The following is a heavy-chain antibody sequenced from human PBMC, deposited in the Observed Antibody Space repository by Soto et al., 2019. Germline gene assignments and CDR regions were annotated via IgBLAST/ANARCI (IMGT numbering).Heavy chain of an antibody. Sequence: PGGSLRLSCAASGFTFSSYAMHWVRQAPGKGLEWVAVISYDGSNKYYADSVKGRFTISRDNSKNTLYLQVNSLRAEDTAVYYCARGIGRPRGYYYYGMDVWGQGPTVTVSS. CDR2: ISYDGSNK. CDR3: ARGIGRPRGYYYYGMDV. V-gene: IGHV3-30-3*01. J-gene: IGHJ6*02. CDR1: GFTFSSYA. D-gene: IGHD3-16*02.